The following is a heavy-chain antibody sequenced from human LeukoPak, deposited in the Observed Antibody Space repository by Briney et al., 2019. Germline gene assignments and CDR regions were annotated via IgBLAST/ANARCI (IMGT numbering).Heavy chain of an antibody. Sequence: SQTLSLTCTVSGGSISSGSYYWSWIRQPAGKGLEWIGRIYTSGSTNYNPSLKSRVSISVDTSKNQFSLKLSSVTAADTAVYYCARRPEREVFPEYYFDYWGQGTLVTVSS. J-gene: IGHJ4*02. D-gene: IGHD1-14*01. CDR3: ARRPEREVFPEYYFDY. CDR1: GGSISSGSYY. CDR2: IYTSGST. V-gene: IGHV4-61*02.